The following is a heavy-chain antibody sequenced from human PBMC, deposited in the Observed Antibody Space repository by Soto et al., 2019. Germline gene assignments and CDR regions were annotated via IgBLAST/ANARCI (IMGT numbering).Heavy chain of an antibody. CDR1: GGSINSGGYY. J-gene: IGHJ4*02. CDR2: IYYSGST. CDR3: ARVSIGLSGNPFDY. D-gene: IGHD6-19*01. V-gene: IGHV4-31*03. Sequence: QVQLQESGPGLVKPSQTLSLTCTVSGGSINSGGYYWSWTRQHPGKGLEWIGYIYYSGSTHYNPSLKSRVIISLDTSKNQFSLKLSSVTAADTAVYYCARVSIGLSGNPFDYWGQGTLVTLSS.